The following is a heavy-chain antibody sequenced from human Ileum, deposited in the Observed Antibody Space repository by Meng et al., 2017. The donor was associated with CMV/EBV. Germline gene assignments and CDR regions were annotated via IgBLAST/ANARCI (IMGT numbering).Heavy chain of an antibody. CDR2: IRSTADNYAT. CDR3: TGSEIGGYYTY. CDR1: GFSFSASI. V-gene: IGHV3-73*02. D-gene: IGHD1-26*01. J-gene: IGHJ4*02. Sequence: EGRLVGSGGGLVPPGGSLKLSCVASGFSFSASIIHWVRQASGKGLEWVGRIRSTADNYATVYDASVKGRFTISRDDAKNTAFLQMNGLQTEDTAVYYCTGSEIGGYYTYWGQGTLVTVSS.